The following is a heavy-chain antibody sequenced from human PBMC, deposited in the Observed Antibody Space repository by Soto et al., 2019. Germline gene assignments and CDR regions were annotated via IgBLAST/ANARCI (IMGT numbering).Heavy chain of an antibody. CDR3: ARDSSSWYYYYYGMDV. CDR2: ISAYNGNT. V-gene: IGHV1-18*04. CDR1: GYTFTSYG. Sequence: ASVKVSCKASGYTFTSYGISWVRQAPGQGLEWMGWISAYNGNTNYAQKLQGRVTMTTDTSTSTAYMELRSLRSDDTAVYYCARDSSSWYYYYYGMDVWGQGTTVT. D-gene: IGHD6-13*01. J-gene: IGHJ6*02.